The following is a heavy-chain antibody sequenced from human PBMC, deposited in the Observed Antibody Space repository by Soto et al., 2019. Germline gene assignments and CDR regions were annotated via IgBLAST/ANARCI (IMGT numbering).Heavy chain of an antibody. CDR3: ARSTGSSSWYEYNWFDP. CDR1: GYSFITHW. D-gene: IGHD6-13*01. Sequence: GDSLKISCQGSGYSFITHWIGWVRRMPGKGLEWMAIIYPRDSDIRYSPSFQGQVTVSVDKSISTAYLQWSSLKASDTAIYYCARSTGSSSWYEYNWFDPWGHGTLVTV. CDR2: IYPRDSDI. V-gene: IGHV5-51*01. J-gene: IGHJ5*02.